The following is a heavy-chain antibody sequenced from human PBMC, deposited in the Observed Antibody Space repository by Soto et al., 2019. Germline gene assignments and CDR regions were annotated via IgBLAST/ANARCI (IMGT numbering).Heavy chain of an antibody. V-gene: IGHV1-69*13. CDR3: ASGRFLEWLPGHHYYYYYGMDV. CDR2: IIPIFGTA. CDR1: GGTFSSYA. Sequence: SVKVSCKASGGTFSSYAISWVRQAPGQGLEWMGGIIPIFGTANYAQKFQGRVTITADESTSTAYMELSSLRSEDTAVYYCASGRFLEWLPGHHYYYYYGMDVWGQGTTVTVSS. D-gene: IGHD3-3*01. J-gene: IGHJ6*02.